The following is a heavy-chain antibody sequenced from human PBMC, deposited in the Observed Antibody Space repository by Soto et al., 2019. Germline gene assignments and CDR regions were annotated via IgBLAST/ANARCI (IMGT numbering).Heavy chain of an antibody. V-gene: IGHV4-59*01. Sequence: SETLSLTWIVSGGSISSYYWSWIRQPPGKGLEWIGYIYYSGSTKYNPSLKSRVTISVDTSNDQFSLKLTSVTAADTAVYYCARDKYSNGWVDYWGQGTLVTVSS. CDR1: GGSISSYY. D-gene: IGHD6-19*01. J-gene: IGHJ4*02. CDR2: IYYSGST. CDR3: ARDKYSNGWVDY.